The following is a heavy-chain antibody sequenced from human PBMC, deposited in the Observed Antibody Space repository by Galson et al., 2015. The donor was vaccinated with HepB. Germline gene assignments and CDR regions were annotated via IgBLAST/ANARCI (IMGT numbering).Heavy chain of an antibody. D-gene: IGHD6-13*01. CDR2: ISAYNGNT. J-gene: IGHJ5*02. V-gene: IGHV1-18*01. CDR1: GYTFTSYG. Sequence: SVKVSCKASGYTFTSYGISWVRQAPGQGLEWMGWISAYNGNTNYAQKLQGRVTMTTDTSTSTAYMELRSLRSDDTAVYYCARCGSSWYRGYLGCPYNWFDPWGQGTLVTVSS. CDR3: ARCGSSWYRGYLGCPYNWFDP.